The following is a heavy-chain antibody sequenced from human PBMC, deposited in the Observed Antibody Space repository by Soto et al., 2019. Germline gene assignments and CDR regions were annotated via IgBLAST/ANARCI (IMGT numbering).Heavy chain of an antibody. D-gene: IGHD2-2*01. CDR2: IYYSGST. V-gene: IGHV4-39*01. CDR1: GGSISSSSYY. J-gene: IGHJ4*02. CDR3: ARRPYCSSTSCYAPVHFDY. Sequence: SETLSLTCTVSGGSISSSSYYWGWIRQPPGKGLEWIGSIYYSGSTYYNPSLKNRVTISVDTSKNQFSLKLSSVTAADTAVYFCARRPYCSSTSCYAPVHFDYWGQGTLVTVSS.